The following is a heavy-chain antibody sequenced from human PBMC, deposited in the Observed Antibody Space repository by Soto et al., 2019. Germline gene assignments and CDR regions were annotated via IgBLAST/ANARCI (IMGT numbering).Heavy chain of an antibody. CDR3: ARDTLTATNPLNWFDP. D-gene: IGHD2-21*02. J-gene: IGHJ5*02. CDR1: GYTFTSYY. V-gene: IGHV1-46*01. Sequence: ASVKVSCQASGYTFTSYYMHWVRQAPGQGLEWMGIINPSGGSTSYAQKFQGRVTMTRDTSTSTVYMELSSLRSEDTAVYYCARDTLTATNPLNWFDPWGQGTLVTVSS. CDR2: INPSGGST.